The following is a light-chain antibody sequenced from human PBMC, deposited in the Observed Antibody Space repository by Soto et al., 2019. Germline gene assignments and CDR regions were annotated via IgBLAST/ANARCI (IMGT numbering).Light chain of an antibody. CDR2: EVN. V-gene: IGLV2-14*02. J-gene: IGLJ1*01. Sequence: QSALTQPPSVYGSPGQSITISCTGTSSDVGTYNLVSWYQQLPGKVPKLLIYEVNKRPSGVPDRFSGSKSGNTASLTVSGLQAEDEADYYCSSYAGSSNVFGTGTKVTVL. CDR1: SSDVGTYNL. CDR3: SSYAGSSNV.